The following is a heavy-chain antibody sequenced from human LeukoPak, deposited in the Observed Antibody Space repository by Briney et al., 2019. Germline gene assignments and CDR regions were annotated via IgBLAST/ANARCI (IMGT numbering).Heavy chain of an antibody. Sequence: PGGSLRLSCAASGFTFSSYWMHWVRQAPGKGLVWVSRINSDGSSTSYADSVKGRFTISRDNAKNTLYLQMNSLRAEDTAVYYCTSESAPTVVSSYWGQGTLVTVSS. CDR3: TSESAPTVVSSY. CDR1: GFTFSSYW. D-gene: IGHD4-23*01. J-gene: IGHJ4*02. V-gene: IGHV3-74*01. CDR2: INSDGSST.